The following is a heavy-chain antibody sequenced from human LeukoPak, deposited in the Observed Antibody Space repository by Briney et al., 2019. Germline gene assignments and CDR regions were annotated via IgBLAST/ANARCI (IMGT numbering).Heavy chain of an antibody. CDR1: GFTFSSYT. V-gene: IGHV3-23*01. J-gene: IGHJ3*02. CDR3: AKDRLAAPTPVDAFDI. CDR2: ISGSGGST. Sequence: GSLRLSCAASGFTFSSYTMSWVRQDPGKGLEWVAAISGSGGSTYYADSVKGRFTISRDNSKNTLYLQMNSLRAEDTAVYYCAKDRLAAPTPVDAFDIWGQGTMVTVSS. D-gene: IGHD6-6*01.